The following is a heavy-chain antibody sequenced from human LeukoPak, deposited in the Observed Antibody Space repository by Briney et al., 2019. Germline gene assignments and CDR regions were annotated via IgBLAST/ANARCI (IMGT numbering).Heavy chain of an antibody. D-gene: IGHD3-22*01. V-gene: IGHV3-7*01. CDR3: TRDRDDDSSGSIDDAFDI. CDR1: GFTFSNFW. J-gene: IGHJ3*02. CDR2: IKQDGSEK. Sequence: PGGSLRLSCAASGFTFSNFWMTWVRQAPGKGLEWVATIKQDGSEKYYADSLKGRFTISRDNAKNSLYLQMNSLRAEDTAVYYCTRDRDDDSSGSIDDAFDIWGQGTMVTVSS.